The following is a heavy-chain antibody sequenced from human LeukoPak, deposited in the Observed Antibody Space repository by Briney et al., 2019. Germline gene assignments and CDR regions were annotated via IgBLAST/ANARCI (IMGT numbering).Heavy chain of an antibody. J-gene: IGHJ4*02. Sequence: GGSLRLSCAASGFTFSSYWMSWVRQAPGKGLEWVSTISGSGGDTYYADSVKGRFTISRDNSKNTLYLQLNSLRAEDTAVYYCAKKSSRYSSDPFVYWGQGTLVTVSS. CDR2: ISGSGGDT. CDR3: AKKSSRYSSDPFVY. D-gene: IGHD5-18*01. CDR1: GFTFSSYW. V-gene: IGHV3-23*01.